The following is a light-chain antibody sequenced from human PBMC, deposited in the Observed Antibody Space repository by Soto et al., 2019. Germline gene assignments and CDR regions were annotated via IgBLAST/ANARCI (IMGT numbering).Light chain of an antibody. Sequence: DIQMTQSPSSLSASIGDRVTMTCRASQNINSYLSWYQQKPGKAPKLLIYTASYLQSGVPSRFSGSGSGTDFTLTISSLQPEDFATYYCLQSYITPWTFGQGTKVDIK. J-gene: IGKJ1*01. CDR2: TAS. CDR3: LQSYITPWT. V-gene: IGKV1-39*01. CDR1: QNINSY.